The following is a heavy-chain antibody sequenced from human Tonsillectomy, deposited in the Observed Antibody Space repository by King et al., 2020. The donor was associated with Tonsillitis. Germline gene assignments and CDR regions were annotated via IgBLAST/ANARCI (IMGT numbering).Heavy chain of an antibody. D-gene: IGHD1-26*01. CDR3: ARVSGSYGGGFDS. CDR1: GGPFSDYY. Sequence: VQLQQWGAGLLKPSDTLSLTCAVYGGPFSDYYWSWIRQPPVKGLEWIGKINHSGNTNYNPSLKSRVTMSVDTSKNQVSVRLSSVTAADTAVYYCARVSGSYGGGFDSWGQGTLVTVSS. CDR2: INHSGNT. V-gene: IGHV4-34*01. J-gene: IGHJ4*02.